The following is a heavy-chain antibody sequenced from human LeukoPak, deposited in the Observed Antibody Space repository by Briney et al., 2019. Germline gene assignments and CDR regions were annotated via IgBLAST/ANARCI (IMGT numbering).Heavy chain of an antibody. J-gene: IGHJ1*01. CDR2: ISYDGSYK. CDR3: AYGIWVHN. Sequence: GGSLRLSCAASGFTFSSFGMHWVRQAPGKGLEWVAIISYDGSYKNDAESVKGRFTISRDNTKNTLYLQMNSLRVEDTAVYYCAYGIWVHNWGQRTPVTVSS. D-gene: IGHD4-17*01. CDR1: GFTFSSFG. V-gene: IGHV3-30*03.